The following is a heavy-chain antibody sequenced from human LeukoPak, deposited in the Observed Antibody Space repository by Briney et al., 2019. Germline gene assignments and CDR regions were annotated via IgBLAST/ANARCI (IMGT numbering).Heavy chain of an antibody. V-gene: IGHV3-48*01. Sequence: GGSLRLSCAASGFTFSSYNMNWVRQAPGKGPEWLSYISSTSSTIYYADSVKGRLTISRDNSKNTLYLQMNSLRAEDTAVYYCAKKWGVYSAYYYYMDVWGKGTTVTVSS. CDR1: GFTFSSYN. D-gene: IGHD1-26*01. CDR3: AKKWGVYSAYYYYMDV. J-gene: IGHJ6*03. CDR2: ISSTSSTI.